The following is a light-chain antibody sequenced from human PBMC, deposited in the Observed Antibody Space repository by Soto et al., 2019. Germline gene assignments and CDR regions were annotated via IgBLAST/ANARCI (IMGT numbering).Light chain of an antibody. CDR2: GAS. CDR3: QQYGSSGT. CDR1: QSVSTY. J-gene: IGKJ1*01. Sequence: EVVLTQSPATLSFSPGERATLSCRASQSVSTYLAWYQQKPGQAPRLLLYGASTRATGIPVRFSGSGFGTDFTLTISRLEPEDFAVYYCQQYGSSGTFGQRTKVDI. V-gene: IGKV3-20*01.